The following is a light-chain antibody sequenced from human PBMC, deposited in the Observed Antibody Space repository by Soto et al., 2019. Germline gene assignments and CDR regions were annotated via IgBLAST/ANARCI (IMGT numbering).Light chain of an antibody. J-gene: IGLJ2*01. V-gene: IGLV1-44*01. CDR3: ASWEDSLNGVV. CDR1: SSNIGSNF. Sequence: QSVLTQPPSASGTPGQRVTISCSGSSSNIGSNFVYWYQQLPGTAPKLLIYSNTQRPSGVPDRFSGSKSGTSASLAISGLQSEDEADYYCASWEDSLNGVVFGGGTKLTVL. CDR2: SNT.